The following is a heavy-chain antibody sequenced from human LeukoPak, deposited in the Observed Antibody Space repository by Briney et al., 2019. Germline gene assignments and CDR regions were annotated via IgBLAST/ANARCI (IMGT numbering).Heavy chain of an antibody. CDR1: GFTFSDYY. Sequence: GGSLRLSCAASGFTFSDYYMSWIRQAPGKGLEWVSYISSSGSTIYYADSVKGRFTISRDNAKNSLYLQMNSLGAEDTAVYFCAWDGSGSYYEPYYYHGMDVWGQGTTVTVSS. V-gene: IGHV3-11*04. D-gene: IGHD3-10*01. CDR3: AWDGSGSYYEPYYYHGMDV. CDR2: ISSSGSTI. J-gene: IGHJ6*02.